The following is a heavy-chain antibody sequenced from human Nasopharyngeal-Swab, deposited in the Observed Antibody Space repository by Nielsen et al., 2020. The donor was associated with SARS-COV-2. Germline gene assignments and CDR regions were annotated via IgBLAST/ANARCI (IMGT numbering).Heavy chain of an antibody. CDR2: INAGNGNT. CDR1: GYTFTSYA. D-gene: IGHD2-8*01. Sequence: ASVKVSCKASGYTFTSYAMHWVRQAPGQRLEWMGWINAGNGNTKYSQKFQGRVTITRDTSASTAYMELSSLRSEDTAVYYCARDTQMVYATPGWFDPWGQGTLVTVS. V-gene: IGHV1-3*01. J-gene: IGHJ5*02. CDR3: ARDTQMVYATPGWFDP.